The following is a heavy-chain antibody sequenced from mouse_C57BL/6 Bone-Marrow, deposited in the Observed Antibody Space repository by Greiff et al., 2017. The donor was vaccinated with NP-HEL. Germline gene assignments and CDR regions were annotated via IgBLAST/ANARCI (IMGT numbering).Heavy chain of an antibody. D-gene: IGHD1-2*01. CDR3: TKSFEYYGFMDY. Sequence: EVKLVESGEGLVKPGGSLKLSCAASGFTFSSYAMSWVRQTPEKRLEWVAYISSGGDYIYYADTVKGRFTLSRDNARNTLYLQMSSLKSEDTAMYYCTKSFEYYGFMDYWGQGTSVTVCS. CDR1: GFTFSSYA. CDR2: ISSGGDYI. V-gene: IGHV5-9-1*02. J-gene: IGHJ4*01.